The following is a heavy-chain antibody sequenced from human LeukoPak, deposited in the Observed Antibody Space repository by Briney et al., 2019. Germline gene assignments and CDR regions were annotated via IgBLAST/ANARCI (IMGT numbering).Heavy chain of an antibody. Sequence: GGSLRLSCAASGFTISSYGMHWVRQAPGKGLEWVAVIWYDGSNKYYADSVKGRFTISRDNSKNTLYLQMNSLRAEDTAVYYCARDYAHSSSWYYNWFDPWGQGTLVTVSS. CDR2: IWYDGSNK. D-gene: IGHD6-13*01. V-gene: IGHV3-33*01. CDR1: GFTISSYG. J-gene: IGHJ5*02. CDR3: ARDYAHSSSWYYNWFDP.